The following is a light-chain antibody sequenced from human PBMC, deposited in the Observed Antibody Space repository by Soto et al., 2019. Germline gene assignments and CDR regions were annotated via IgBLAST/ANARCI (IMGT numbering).Light chain of an antibody. CDR2: GAS. CDR1: QSVSSSY. V-gene: IGKV3-20*01. CDR3: QQYGSSRT. Sequence: EIVLTQSPGTLSLSPGERATLSCRASQSVSSSYLAWYQQKPGQAPRLLIYGASSRATGIPDRFSGSGSGTDFTLTISRLESEDFAVYYCQQYGSSRTFCQGT. J-gene: IGKJ1*01.